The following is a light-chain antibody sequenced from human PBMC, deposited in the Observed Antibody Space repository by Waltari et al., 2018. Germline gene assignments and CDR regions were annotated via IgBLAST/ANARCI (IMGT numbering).Light chain of an antibody. CDR2: GAS. CDR1: QSVSSN. J-gene: IGKJ2*01. Sequence: EIVMTQSPATLSVSPGERATLSCRASQSVSSNLAWYQQKPGQAPRLLIYGASTRATGIPARFSGSGSGTEFALTISSLQSEDFVVYYCQHYNSWPYTFGQGTKLEI. CDR3: QHYNSWPYT. V-gene: IGKV3-15*01.